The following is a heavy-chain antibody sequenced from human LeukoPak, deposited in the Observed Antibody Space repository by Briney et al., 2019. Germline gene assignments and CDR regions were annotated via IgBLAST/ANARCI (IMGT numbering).Heavy chain of an antibody. CDR1: GFTFSSYG. J-gene: IGHJ4*02. D-gene: IGHD3-10*01. CDR3: AKDLTMVRGVIDYFDY. Sequence: GRSLRLSCAASGFTFSSYGMHWVRQAPGKGLEWVSAISGSGGSTYYADSVKGRFTISRDNSKNTLYLQMNSLRAEDTAVYYCAKDLTMVRGVIDYFDYWGQGTLVTVSS. V-gene: IGHV3-23*01. CDR2: ISGSGGST.